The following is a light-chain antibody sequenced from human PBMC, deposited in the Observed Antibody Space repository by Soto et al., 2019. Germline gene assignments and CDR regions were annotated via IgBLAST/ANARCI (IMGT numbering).Light chain of an antibody. CDR1: QTISSW. V-gene: IGKV1-39*01. Sequence: DIQMTQSPSTLSGSVGDRVTITCRASQTISSWLAWYQQKPGKAPKLLIYDASSLQSGVPSRFSGSGSGTDFTLTISSLQHEDFATYYCQQSYYNPTFGQGTKVEIK. J-gene: IGKJ1*01. CDR2: DAS. CDR3: QQSYYNPT.